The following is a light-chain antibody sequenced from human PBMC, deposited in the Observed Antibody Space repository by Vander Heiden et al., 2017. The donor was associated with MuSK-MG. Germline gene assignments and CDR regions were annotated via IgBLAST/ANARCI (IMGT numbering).Light chain of an antibody. J-gene: IGKJ1*01. V-gene: IGKV1-39*01. CDR2: AAS. CDR1: QSITNY. CDR3: QQSYRTPVT. Sequence: DIQMTQSPSSLSASVGDRVTVTCRASQSITNYLNWYQQKPGKAPKLLIYAASSLQSGVPSRFSGSGYGTDFTLTISSLQPEDFATYYCQQSYRTPVTFGQGTNVEIK.